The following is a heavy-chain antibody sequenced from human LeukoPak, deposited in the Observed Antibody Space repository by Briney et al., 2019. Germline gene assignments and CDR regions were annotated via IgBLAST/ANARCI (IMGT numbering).Heavy chain of an antibody. CDR2: INSDGSTT. V-gene: IGHV3-74*01. CDR1: AFTFSRDW. J-gene: IGHJ4*02. Sequence: PGGSLRLSRVASAFTFSRDWMHWVRQAPGKWLVWVSRINSDGSTTTYADSVKGRFTISRDNAKNTLYLQMNSLRADDTAVYYCARLSGDITVFDLWGQGTLVTVSS. D-gene: IGHD1-20*01. CDR3: ARLSGDITVFDL.